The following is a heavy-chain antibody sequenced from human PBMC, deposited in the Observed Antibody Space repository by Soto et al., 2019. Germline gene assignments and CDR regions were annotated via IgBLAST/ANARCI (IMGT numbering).Heavy chain of an antibody. Sequence: SETLSLTCTVSGGSISSYYWSWIRQPPGKGLEWIGYIYYSGSTNYNPSLKSRVTISVDTSKNQFSLKLSSVTAADTAVYYCARGVKDYIWGSYRSNWFDPWGQGTLVTVSS. CDR3: ARGVKDYIWGSYRSNWFDP. V-gene: IGHV4-59*01. D-gene: IGHD3-16*02. CDR1: GGSISSYY. CDR2: IYYSGST. J-gene: IGHJ5*02.